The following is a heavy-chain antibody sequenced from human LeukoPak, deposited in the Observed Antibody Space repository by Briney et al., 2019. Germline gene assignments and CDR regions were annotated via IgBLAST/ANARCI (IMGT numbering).Heavy chain of an antibody. D-gene: IGHD2/OR15-2a*01. CDR2: IYTSGST. Sequence: SETLSLTCTVSGGSISSSSYYWSWIRQPAGKGLEWIGRIYTSGSTNYNPSLKSRVTMSVDTSKNQFALKLSSVTAADTAVYYCARVSPHYYMDVWGKGTTVTVSS. J-gene: IGHJ6*03. V-gene: IGHV4-61*02. CDR1: GGSISSSSYY. CDR3: ARVSPHYYMDV.